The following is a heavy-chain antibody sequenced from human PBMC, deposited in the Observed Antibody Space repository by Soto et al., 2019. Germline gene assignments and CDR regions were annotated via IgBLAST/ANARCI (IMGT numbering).Heavy chain of an antibody. CDR3: ARGPHSLFDY. J-gene: IGHJ4*02. D-gene: IGHD2-21*01. CDR2: IWYDGNNK. V-gene: IGHV3-33*01. Sequence: GGSLRLSCAASGFTFSNYGMHWVRQAPGKGLEWVAVIWYDGNNKYYADSVKGRFTISRDNSNNTLYVQMTSLRAEDTAVYYCARGPHSLFDYWGQGTLVTVFS. CDR1: GFTFSNYG.